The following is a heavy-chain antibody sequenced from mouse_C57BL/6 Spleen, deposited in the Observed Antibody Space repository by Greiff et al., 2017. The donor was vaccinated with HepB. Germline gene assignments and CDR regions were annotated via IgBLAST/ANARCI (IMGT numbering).Heavy chain of an antibody. CDR2: INPGSGGT. V-gene: IGHV1-54*01. CDR1: GYAFTNYL. CDR3: AREGAMDY. Sequence: VQLQQSGAELVRPGTSVKVSCKASGYAFTNYLIEWVKQRPGQGLEWIGVINPGSGGTNYNEKFKGKATLTADKSSSTAYMQLSSLTSEDSAVCFCAREGAMDYWGQGTSVTVSS. J-gene: IGHJ4*01.